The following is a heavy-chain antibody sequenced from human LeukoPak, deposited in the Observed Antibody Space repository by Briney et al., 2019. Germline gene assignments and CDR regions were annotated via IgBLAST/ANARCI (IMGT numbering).Heavy chain of an antibody. D-gene: IGHD6-19*01. CDR2: IYFSGRP. J-gene: IGHJ2*01. CDR1: GDSISNSAYY. Sequence: SETLSLTCTVSGDSISNSAYYWGWIRQPPGKGLEWIGTIYFSGRPYYNPSLKSRVTMSVDTSKNQFSLKLSSVTAADTAVFYCTRQRGSGHWYFDLWGRGTLVTVSS. CDR3: TRQRGSGHWYFDL. V-gene: IGHV4-39*01.